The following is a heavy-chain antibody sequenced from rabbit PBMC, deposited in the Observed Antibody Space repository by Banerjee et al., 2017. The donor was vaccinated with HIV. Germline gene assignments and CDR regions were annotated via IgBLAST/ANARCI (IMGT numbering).Heavy chain of an antibody. V-gene: IGHV1S40*01. D-gene: IGHD2-1*01. CDR2: IYAGSSGST. CDR3: ARETRGYDDYGDYWDYGMDL. Sequence: QSLEESGGDLVKPGASLTLTCTASGFSFSSSYYMCWVRQAPGKGLEWIACIYAGSSGSTYYASWAKGRFTISKTSSTTVTLQMTSLTAADTATYFCARETRGYDDYGDYWDYGMDLWGQGTLVTVS. CDR1: GFSFSSSYY. J-gene: IGHJ6*01.